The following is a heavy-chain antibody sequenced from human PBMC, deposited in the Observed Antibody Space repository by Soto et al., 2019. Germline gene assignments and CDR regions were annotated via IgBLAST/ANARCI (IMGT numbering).Heavy chain of an antibody. J-gene: IGHJ3*01. V-gene: IGHV3-48*04. D-gene: IGHD3-22*01. CDR3: XXXXXNYDSGGQRVDV. CDR1: GFTFSNYA. CDR2: ISSSSTTI. Sequence: EVQLTESGGGLVQPGGSLRLSCTASGFTFSNYAMNWVRQAPGKGLEWVSYISSSSTTIYYADSVKGRFTISRDNAKXXXXXXXXXXXXXXXXXXXXXXXXXNYDSGGQRVDVWGPGTKVTVSS.